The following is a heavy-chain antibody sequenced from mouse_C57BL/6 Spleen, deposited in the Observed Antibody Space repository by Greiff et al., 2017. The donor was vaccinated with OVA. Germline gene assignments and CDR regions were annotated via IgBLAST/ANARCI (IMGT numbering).Heavy chain of an antibody. J-gene: IGHJ3*01. Sequence: QVHVKQPGAELVRPGSSVKLSCKASGYTFTSYWMDWVKQRPGQGLEWIGNIYPSDSETHYNQKFKDKATLTVDKSSSTAYMQLSSLTSEDSAVYYCARSYGSRGFAYWGQGTLVTVSA. V-gene: IGHV1-61*01. CDR1: GYTFTSYW. CDR3: ARSYGSRGFAY. D-gene: IGHD1-1*01. CDR2: IYPSDSET.